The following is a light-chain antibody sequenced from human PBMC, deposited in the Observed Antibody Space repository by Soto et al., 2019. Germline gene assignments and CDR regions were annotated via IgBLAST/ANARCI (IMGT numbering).Light chain of an antibody. V-gene: IGLV2-14*01. CDR2: DVS. CDR1: NSDVGGYNY. Sequence: QSVLTQPASVSGSPGQSITISCTGDNSDVGGYNYVSWCEQHPGKAPKLMIYDVSSRPSGVSNRFSGSKSGNTASLTISGLQAQDEADYYCSSYTSSSSYVFGTGTKLTVL. CDR3: SSYTSSSSYV. J-gene: IGLJ1*01.